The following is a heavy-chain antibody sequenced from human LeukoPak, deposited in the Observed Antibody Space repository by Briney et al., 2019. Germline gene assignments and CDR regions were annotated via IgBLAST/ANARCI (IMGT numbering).Heavy chain of an antibody. CDR1: GGSFSGYY. J-gene: IGHJ6*02. D-gene: IGHD2-2*02. CDR2: IYYSGST. Sequence: SETLSLTCAVYGGSFSGYYWNWIRQPPGKGLEWIGYIYYSGSTNYNPSLKSRVTISVDTSKNQFSLKLSSVTAADTAVYYCARDRLLGYCSSTSCYRQGPYYYYGMDVWGQGTTVTVSS. V-gene: IGHV4-59*01. CDR3: ARDRLLGYCSSTSCYRQGPYYYYGMDV.